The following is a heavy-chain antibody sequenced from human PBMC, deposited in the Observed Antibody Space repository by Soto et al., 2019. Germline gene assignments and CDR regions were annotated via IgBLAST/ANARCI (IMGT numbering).Heavy chain of an antibody. CDR3: DRGLVIRLYYEHGMDV. J-gene: IGHJ6*02. CDR1: GGSISRGDYF. V-gene: IGHV4-30-4*01. Sequence: QVQLQESGPGLVKPSQTLSLTCTVSGGSISRGDYFWSWIRPSPGKGLQWIGYISSIGSTYYKPSLKSRVSVSRDTSNNQFSLELSSVTTTDTAVSYCDRGLVIRLYYEHGMDVWGQGTKVTVSS. CDR2: ISSIGST. D-gene: IGHD3-9*01.